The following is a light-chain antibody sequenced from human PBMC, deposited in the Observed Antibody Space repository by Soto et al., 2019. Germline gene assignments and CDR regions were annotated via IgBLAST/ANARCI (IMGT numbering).Light chain of an antibody. CDR1: KSVSSSY. V-gene: IGKV3-20*01. CDR3: HQYSSSRMYT. J-gene: IGKJ2*01. CDR2: GAS. Sequence: EIVLTQSPGTLSLSPGERATLSCRASKSVSSSYLAWYQQKPGQAPRLLIYGASSRATGIPDRFSGSGSGTDFTLTISRLEPEDCAVYYWHQYSSSRMYTFGQGTKLEIK.